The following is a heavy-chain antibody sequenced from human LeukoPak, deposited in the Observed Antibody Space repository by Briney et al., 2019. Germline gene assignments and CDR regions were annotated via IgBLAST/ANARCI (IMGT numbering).Heavy chain of an antibody. D-gene: IGHD4-23*01. CDR1: GFTFSSYA. CDR2: INTDGSNT. CDR3: ASYGGNPPYGY. J-gene: IGHJ4*02. V-gene: IGHV3-74*01. Sequence: GGSLRLSCAASGFTFSSYAMSWVRQAPGKGLVWVSRINTDGSNTNYADSVKGRFTISRDNAKNTLYLQMNSLRAEDTAVYYCASYGGNPPYGYWGQGTLVTVSS.